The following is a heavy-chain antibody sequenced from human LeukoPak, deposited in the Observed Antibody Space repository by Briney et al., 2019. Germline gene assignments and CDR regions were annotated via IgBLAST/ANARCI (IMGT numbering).Heavy chain of an antibody. Sequence: GGALQSSCKGSGYGFTSYWIGWVRPMPGKGLGWRGIIYPGESDTRYSPSFQGQVTISADKSISTAYLQWSSLKASDTAMYYCARGSSRLGAFDIWGQGTMVTVSS. J-gene: IGHJ3*02. CDR3: ARGSSRLGAFDI. V-gene: IGHV5-51*01. CDR2: IYPGESDT. CDR1: GYGFTSYW. D-gene: IGHD6-13*01.